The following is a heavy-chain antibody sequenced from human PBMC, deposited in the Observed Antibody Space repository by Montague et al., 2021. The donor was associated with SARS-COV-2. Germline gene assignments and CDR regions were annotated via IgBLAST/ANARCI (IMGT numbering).Heavy chain of an antibody. Sequence: SETLSLTCTVSGVSISSAHYYWGWVRQPPGKGLEWIGNIFYSGTSCSNPSLNSRVTISVDTSKSQLSLKLSSVTAADTAVYFCARHKGWNVAPYYFDYWGQGTVVTVSS. J-gene: IGHJ4*02. CDR1: GVSISSAHYY. CDR3: ARHKGWNVAPYYFDY. D-gene: IGHD1-1*01. V-gene: IGHV4-39*01. CDR2: IFYSGTS.